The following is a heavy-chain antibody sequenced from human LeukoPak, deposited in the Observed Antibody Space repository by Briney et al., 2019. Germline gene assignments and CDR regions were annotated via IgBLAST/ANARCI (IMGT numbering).Heavy chain of an antibody. V-gene: IGHV4-34*01. J-gene: IGHJ6*02. CDR2: INHSGST. D-gene: IGHD3-10*01. CDR1: GGSFSGYY. CDR3: ARGYGSGSYSYSPYYYYGMDV. Sequence: SETLSLTCAVYGGSFSGYYWSWIRQPPGKGLEWIGEINHSGSTNYNPSLKSRVTISVDTSKNQFSLKLSSVTAADTAVYHCARGYGSGSYSYSPYYYYGMDVWGQGTTVTVSS.